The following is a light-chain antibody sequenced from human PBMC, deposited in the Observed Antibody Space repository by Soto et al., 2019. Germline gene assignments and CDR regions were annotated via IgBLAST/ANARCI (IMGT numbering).Light chain of an antibody. Sequence: IQFTQSPSSLSASVGDRVTMTCRASQGISSYLAWYQQKPGKAPKILIYAASTLPSGVPSRCSGRGAGTDCTRTISSLQPEDVATDYCPQVNSYPRAFGGGTKVDIK. CDR1: QGISSY. V-gene: IGKV1-9*01. CDR2: AAS. CDR3: PQVNSYPRA. J-gene: IGKJ4*01.